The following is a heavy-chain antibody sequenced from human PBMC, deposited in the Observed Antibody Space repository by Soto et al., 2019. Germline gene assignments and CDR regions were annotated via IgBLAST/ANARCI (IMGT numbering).Heavy chain of an antibody. CDR1: GYTFTRYG. D-gene: IGHD2-8*01. J-gene: IGHJ6*02. CDR3: AKNGPLTYYYYGMDV. Sequence: QGQLVQSGPEVKKPGASVKVSCKASGYTFTRYGISWVRQAPGQGLEWMGWISGYNGDTNYAQKVQGRVTMTRDTSTSTAYMELRSLTSDYTAIYYCAKNGPLTYYYYGMDVWGQGTTVTVSS. CDR2: ISGYNGDT. V-gene: IGHV1-18*01.